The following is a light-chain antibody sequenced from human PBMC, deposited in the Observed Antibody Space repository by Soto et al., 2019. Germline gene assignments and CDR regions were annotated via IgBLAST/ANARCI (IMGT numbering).Light chain of an antibody. V-gene: IGLV2-14*01. J-gene: IGLJ3*02. CDR3: NSYTTSSTRV. CDR2: EVS. Sequence: QSVLTQPASVSGSPGQSITISCTGTSSDVGGYNYVSWYQHHPGKVPKLMIYEVSKRPSGVSNRFSGSKSGNTASLTISGLQADDEADYYCNSYTTSSTRVFGGGTKLTVL. CDR1: SSDVGGYNY.